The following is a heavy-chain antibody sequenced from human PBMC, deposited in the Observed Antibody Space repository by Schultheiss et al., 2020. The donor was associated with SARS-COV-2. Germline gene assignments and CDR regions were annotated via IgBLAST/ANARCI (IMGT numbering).Heavy chain of an antibody. J-gene: IGHJ2*01. CDR2: IYTSGST. Sequence: SETLSLTCTVSGGSISSYYWSWIRQPAGKGLEWIGRIYTSGSTNYNPSLKSRVTISVDTSKNQFSLKLSSVTAADTAVYYCARVGYCSSTSCFRPHWYFDLWGRGTLVTVSS. V-gene: IGHV4-4*07. CDR1: GGSISSYY. D-gene: IGHD2-2*01. CDR3: ARVGYCSSTSCFRPHWYFDL.